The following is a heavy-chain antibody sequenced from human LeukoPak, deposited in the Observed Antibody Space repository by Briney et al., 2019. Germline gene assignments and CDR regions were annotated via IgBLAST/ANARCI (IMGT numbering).Heavy chain of an antibody. J-gene: IGHJ5*02. CDR2: ISVDGGST. CDR3: AKERHGENWFDP. CDR1: GFTFDDYA. V-gene: IGHV3-43*02. Sequence: GGSLRLSCAASGFTFDDYAMHWVRQAPGKGLEWVSLISVDGGSTYYADSVKGRFTISRDNNKNSLYLQMNSLRTEDTALYYCAKERHGENWFDPWGQGTLVTVSS. D-gene: IGHD4-17*01.